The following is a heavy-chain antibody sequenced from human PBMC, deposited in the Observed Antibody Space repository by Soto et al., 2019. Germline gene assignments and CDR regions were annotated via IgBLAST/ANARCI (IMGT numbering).Heavy chain of an antibody. CDR3: AKGGRWLQLDAFDI. Sequence: GGSLRLSCVASGFTFSGYGMHWVRQAPGKGLEWLAVISHDGSDKYYADSVKGRFTISRDNSKNTLELQMNSLRAEDTAVYYCAKGGRWLQLDAFDIWGQGTMVTVSS. J-gene: IGHJ3*02. D-gene: IGHD1-1*01. V-gene: IGHV3-30*18. CDR2: ISHDGSDK. CDR1: GFTFSGYG.